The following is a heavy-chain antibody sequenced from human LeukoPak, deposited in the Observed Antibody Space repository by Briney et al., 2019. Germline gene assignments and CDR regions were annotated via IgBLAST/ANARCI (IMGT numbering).Heavy chain of an antibody. CDR2: LYYSGNT. CDR3: AKYAKVGPVAPGLDY. J-gene: IGHJ4*01. CDR1: GGSISSGSSY. D-gene: IGHD6-19*01. Sequence: SETLSLTCSVSGGSISSGSSYWGWIRQPPGKGLEWIGSLYYSGNTYYNPSLKSRVTISVDTSKNQFSLELSSVTAADTAVYYCAKYAKVGPVAPGLDYWGRGALVTVSS. V-gene: IGHV4-39*01.